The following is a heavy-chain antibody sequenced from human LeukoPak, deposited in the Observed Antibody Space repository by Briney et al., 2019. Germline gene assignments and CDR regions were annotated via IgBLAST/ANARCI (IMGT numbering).Heavy chain of an antibody. CDR1: GFTFSSYS. CDR3: ASAVVTAKLYYYYYMDV. D-gene: IGHD2-21*02. CDR2: ISSSSSTI. V-gene: IGHV3-48*01. J-gene: IGHJ6*03. Sequence: GGSLRLSCAASGFTFSSYSMNWVRQAPGKGLEWVSYISSSSSTIYYADSVKGRFTISRDNAKNSLYLQMNSLRAEDTAVYYCASAVVTAKLYYYYYMDVWGKGTTVTVSS.